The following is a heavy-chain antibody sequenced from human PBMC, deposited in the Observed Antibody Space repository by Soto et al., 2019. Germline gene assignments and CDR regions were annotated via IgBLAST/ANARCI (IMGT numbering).Heavy chain of an antibody. V-gene: IGHV1-46*01. D-gene: IGHD1-7*01. CDR2: ISPGGGGT. J-gene: IGHJ4*02. CDR1: RYTFTSYY. CDR3: ARDAPFPITGTTFDY. Sequence: SVKVSLKASRYTFTSYYIHWVRQAPGQGLEWMGSISPGGGGTSDAQNFQGRVTMTGDTSTNTVYMELSSLRSEDSAVYYCARDAPFPITGTTFDYWGQGTRVTVSS.